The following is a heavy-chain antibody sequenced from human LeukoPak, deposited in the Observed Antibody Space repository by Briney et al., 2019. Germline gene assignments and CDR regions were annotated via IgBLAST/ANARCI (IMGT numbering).Heavy chain of an antibody. CDR3: AREDYCGGGSCYSGYFQH. D-gene: IGHD2-15*01. CDR1: GGSISSYY. CDR2: TYYSGIT. J-gene: IGHJ1*01. Sequence: SETLSLTCTVSGGSISSYYWSWIRQPPGKGREWIGYTYYSGITDYNPSLRSRVTISVDTSKNQFSLKLSSVTAADTAVYYCAREDYCGGGSCYSGYFQHWGQGTLVTVSS. V-gene: IGHV4-59*01.